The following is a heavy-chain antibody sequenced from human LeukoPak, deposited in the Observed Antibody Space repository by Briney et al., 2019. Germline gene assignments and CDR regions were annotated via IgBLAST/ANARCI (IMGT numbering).Heavy chain of an antibody. CDR3: ARTLSRWDPFDY. V-gene: IGHV4-59*01. Sequence: SETLSLTCTISGGSISSYFWSWIRQPPGKGLEWIGYIYYTGSTNYNPSLKSRVVISLDTSKKQFSLKLSSVTAADTAVYYCARTLSRWDPFDYWGQGTLVTVSS. D-gene: IGHD1-26*01. CDR2: IYYTGST. J-gene: IGHJ4*02. CDR1: GGSISSYF.